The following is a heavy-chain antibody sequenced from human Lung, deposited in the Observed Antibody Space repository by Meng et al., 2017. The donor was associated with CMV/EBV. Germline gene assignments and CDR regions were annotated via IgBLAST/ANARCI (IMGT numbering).Heavy chain of an antibody. Sequence: QVPLLQAGPWVKKPGVSVRVSCKASGYTFGSYGICWVRQAPGQGLEWMGWFVNYVDTYPAPKFQGRVTMTTDTHTNTAFMELRSLTSDDTAVYYCARYVPNGSFWYFDFWGRGTLVTVSS. CDR2: FVNYVDT. D-gene: IGHD6-13*01. CDR3: ARYVPNGSFWYFDF. V-gene: IGHV1-18*01. CDR1: GYTFGSYG. J-gene: IGHJ2*01.